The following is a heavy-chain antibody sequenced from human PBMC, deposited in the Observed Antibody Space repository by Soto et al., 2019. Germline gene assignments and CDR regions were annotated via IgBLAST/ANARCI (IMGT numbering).Heavy chain of an antibody. CDR1: GFTFSSYG. J-gene: IGHJ4*02. CDR2: ISTSGGST. D-gene: IGHD1-26*01. V-gene: IGHV3-23*01. CDR3: WKGRGGSYSSSYFDY. Sequence: EVQLLESGGGLVQPGGSLRLSCAASGFTFSSYGMSWVRQAPGKGLEWVSVISTSGGSTAYADSVKGRFAISRDNSKNTLYQRMNSLRAEDTAVYYCWKGRGGSYSSSYFDYWGQGTRVTVSS.